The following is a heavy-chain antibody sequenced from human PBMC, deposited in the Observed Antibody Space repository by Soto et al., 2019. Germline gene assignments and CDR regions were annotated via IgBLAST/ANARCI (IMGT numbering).Heavy chain of an antibody. CDR3: ARARSLLGLTYWYFDL. CDR2: IIPIFGTT. Sequence: QVQLVQSGAEVKKPGSSVKVSCKASGGTFSSYAISWVRQAPGQGLEWMGGIIPIFGTTNYAQKFQGRVTITADESTGTAYMGLRSLRSEVTAVYYCARARSLLGLTYWYFDLWGRGTLVTVSS. J-gene: IGHJ2*01. V-gene: IGHV1-69*01. D-gene: IGHD2-21*01. CDR1: GGTFSSYA.